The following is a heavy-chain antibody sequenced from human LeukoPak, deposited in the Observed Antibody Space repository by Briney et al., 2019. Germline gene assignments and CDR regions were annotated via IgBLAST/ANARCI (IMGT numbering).Heavy chain of an antibody. CDR1: GGSINSYY. J-gene: IGHJ3*02. V-gene: IGHV4-59*01. Sequence: SETLSLTCTISGGSINSYYWSWIRQPPGKGLEWIGYIYYSGSTNYNPSLKSRVTISVDTSKNQFSLKLSSVTAADTAVYYCARASSIPAAAVGNAFDIWGQGTMVTVSS. D-gene: IGHD2-2*01. CDR2: IYYSGST. CDR3: ARASSIPAAAVGNAFDI.